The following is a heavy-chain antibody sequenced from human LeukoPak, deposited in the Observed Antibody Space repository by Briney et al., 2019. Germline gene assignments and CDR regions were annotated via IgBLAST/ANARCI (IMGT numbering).Heavy chain of an antibody. D-gene: IGHD3-10*01. V-gene: IGHV4-59*01. CDR3: ARDNYGSGSLLLDNWFDP. CDR2: IYYSGST. J-gene: IGHJ5*02. Sequence: PSETLSLTCTVSGGSISSYYWSWIRQPPGKGLEWIGYIYYSGSTNYNPSLKSRVTISVDTSKNQFSLKLSSVTAADTAVYYYARDNYGSGSLLLDNWFDPWGQGTLVTVSS. CDR1: GGSISSYY.